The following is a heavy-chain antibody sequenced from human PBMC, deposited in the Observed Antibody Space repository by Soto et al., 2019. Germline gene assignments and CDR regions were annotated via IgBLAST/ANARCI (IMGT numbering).Heavy chain of an antibody. CDR3: ARDRWAHYYGMDV. CDR2: ISSSSSYI. CDR1: GFTFSSYS. V-gene: IGHV3-21*01. Sequence: EVQLVESGGGLVKPGGSLRLSCAASGFTFSSYSMNWVRQAPGKGLEWVSSISSSSSYIYYADSVKGRFTISRDNAKNSLYLQMNSRRAEDTAVYYCARDRWAHYYGMDVWGQGTTVTVSS. J-gene: IGHJ6*02.